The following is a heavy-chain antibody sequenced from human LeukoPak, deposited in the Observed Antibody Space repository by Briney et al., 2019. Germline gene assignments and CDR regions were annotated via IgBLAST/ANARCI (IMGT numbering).Heavy chain of an antibody. CDR3: ARNYYDSSGYFYYYGMDV. J-gene: IGHJ6*02. CDR2: IRYDGSNK. Sequence: GGSLRLSCAASGFTFSSYGMHWVRQAPGKGLEWVAFIRYDGSNKYYADSVKGRFTISRDNSKNTLYLQMNSLRAEDTAVYYCARNYYDSSGYFYYYGMDVWGQGTTVTVSS. D-gene: IGHD3-22*01. CDR1: GFTFSSYG. V-gene: IGHV3-30*02.